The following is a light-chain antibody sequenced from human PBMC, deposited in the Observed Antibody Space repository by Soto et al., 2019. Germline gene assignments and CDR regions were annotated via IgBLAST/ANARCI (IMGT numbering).Light chain of an antibody. V-gene: IGLV2-14*03. Sequence: QSARTQPASVSRSPGQSIAISCTGTSSDVGGYNYVSWYQQHPGKAPKLIIYDVSNRPSGVSNRLSGSKSGNTASLTISGLQAEDESDYYCSSYTSSSTVVFGGGTKLTFL. CDR2: DVS. CDR3: SSYTSSSTVV. J-gene: IGLJ2*01. CDR1: SSDVGGYNY.